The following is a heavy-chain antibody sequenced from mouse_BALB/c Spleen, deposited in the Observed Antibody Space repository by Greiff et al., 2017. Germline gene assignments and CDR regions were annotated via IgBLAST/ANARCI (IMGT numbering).Heavy chain of an antibody. V-gene: IGHV5-6-5*01. J-gene: IGHJ3*01. CDR3: ARGMNYGSPWFAF. Sequence: EVKLVESGGGLVKPGGSLKLSCAASGFTFSSYAMSWVRQTPEKRLEWVASISSGGSTYYPDSVKGRFTISRDNARNILYLQMSSLRSEDTAMYYCARGMNYGSPWFAFWGQGTLVTVSA. CDR2: ISSGGST. CDR1: GFTFSSYA. D-gene: IGHD1-1*01.